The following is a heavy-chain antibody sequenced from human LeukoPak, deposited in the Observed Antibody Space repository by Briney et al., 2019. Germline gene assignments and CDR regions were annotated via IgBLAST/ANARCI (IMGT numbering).Heavy chain of an antibody. CDR2: IIPIFGTA. J-gene: IGHJ4*02. Sequence: SVKVSCKASGGTFSSYAISWVRQAPGQGLEWMGGIIPIFGTANYAQKFQGRVTITADESTSTAYMELSSLRSDDTAVYYCGRVDMAPTKDYWGQGTLVTVSS. CDR1: GGTFSSYA. CDR3: GRVDMAPTKDY. V-gene: IGHV1-69*13. D-gene: IGHD5-24*01.